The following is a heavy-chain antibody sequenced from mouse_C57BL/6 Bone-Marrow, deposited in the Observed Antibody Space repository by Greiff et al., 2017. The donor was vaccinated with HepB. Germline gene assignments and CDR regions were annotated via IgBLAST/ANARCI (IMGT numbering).Heavy chain of an antibody. CDR2: ISNGGGST. D-gene: IGHD1-1*01. V-gene: IGHV5-12*01. CDR1: GFTFSDYY. J-gene: IGHJ2*01. Sequence: DVMLVESGGGLVQPGGSLKLSCAASGFTFSDYYMYWVRQTPEKRLEWVAYISNGGGSTYYPDTVKGRFTISRDNAKNTLYLQMSRLKSEDTAMYYCARRNYYGSSYYFDYWGQGTTLTVSS. CDR3: ARRNYYGSSYYFDY.